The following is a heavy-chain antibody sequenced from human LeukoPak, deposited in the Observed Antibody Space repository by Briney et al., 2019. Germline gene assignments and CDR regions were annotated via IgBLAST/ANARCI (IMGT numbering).Heavy chain of an antibody. J-gene: IGHJ4*02. CDR1: GGSISSGDYY. CDR2: MYYSGTI. CDR3: ARAWATDYFDY. Sequence: SQTLSLTCTVSGGSISSGDYYWSWIRQPPGKGLEWIGYMYYSGTINYNPSLKSRVTISVDTSKNQFSLKLSSVTPADTAMYYCARAWATDYFDYWGQGTLVTVSS. V-gene: IGHV4-61*08.